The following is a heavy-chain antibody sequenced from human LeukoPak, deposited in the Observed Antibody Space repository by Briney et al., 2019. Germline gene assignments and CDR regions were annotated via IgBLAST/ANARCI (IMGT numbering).Heavy chain of an antibody. CDR1: GGTFSSYA. CDR2: IIPIFGTA. CDR3: ARVGVLWFGETQGAFDI. J-gene: IGHJ3*02. V-gene: IGHV1-69*13. Sequence: GASVKVSCKASGGTFSSYAISWVRQAPGQGLEWMGGIIPIFGTANYAQKFQGRVTITADESTSTAYMELSSLRSEDTAVYYCARVGVLWFGETQGAFDIWGQGTMVTVSS. D-gene: IGHD3-10*01.